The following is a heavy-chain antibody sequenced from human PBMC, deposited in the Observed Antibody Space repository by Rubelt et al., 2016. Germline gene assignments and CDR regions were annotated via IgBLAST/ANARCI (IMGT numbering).Heavy chain of an antibody. CDR1: GYTFTSYG. CDR3: ARRDGYNWDDAFDI. D-gene: IGHD5-24*01. Sequence: QVQLVQSGAEVTKPGASVKVSCKASGYTFTSYGISWVRPAPGQGLEWMGWIRPYNGNTNYAQKLQGRVTMTTDTSTCTAYMELRSLRSDDTAVYYCARRDGYNWDDAFDIWGQGTMVTVSS. CDR2: IRPYNGNT. V-gene: IGHV1-18*01. J-gene: IGHJ3*02.